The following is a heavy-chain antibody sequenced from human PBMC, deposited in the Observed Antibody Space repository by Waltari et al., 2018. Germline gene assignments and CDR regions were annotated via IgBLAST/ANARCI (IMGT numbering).Heavy chain of an antibody. Sequence: EEQLVESGGGLVKPGGSLRLSCAGSGFTFSNYNINWVRQAPGKGLEWVSSISTTSTYTHYADSVKGRFTISRDNAKNSLFLQMNSLTTEDTAVYYCATGGWGFYFDYWGQGTLLTVSS. J-gene: IGHJ4*02. CDR1: GFTFSNYN. V-gene: IGHV3-21*01. CDR3: ATGGWGFYFDY. D-gene: IGHD7-27*01. CDR2: ISTTSTYT.